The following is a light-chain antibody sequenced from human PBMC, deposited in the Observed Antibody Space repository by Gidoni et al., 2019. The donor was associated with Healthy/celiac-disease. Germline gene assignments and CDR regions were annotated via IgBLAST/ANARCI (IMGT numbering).Light chain of an antibody. J-gene: IGKJ1*01. CDR3: QQYNNWPPWT. CDR1: QSVSST. CDR2: GAC. Sequence: EIVMTQSPATLSVSPGEKASLSYRASQSVSSTLAWYQQNPGQAPRLLIYGACSRATGIPARCSGSGCGTEFTLTISSLQSEDSAVYYCQQYNNWPPWTFGQGTKVEIK. V-gene: IGKV3-15*01.